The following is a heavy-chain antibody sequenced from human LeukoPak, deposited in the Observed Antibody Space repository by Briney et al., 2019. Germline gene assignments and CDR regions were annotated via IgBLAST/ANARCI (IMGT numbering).Heavy chain of an antibody. Sequence: PGGSLRLSCAASGLTVSSNYMSWVRQAPGKGLEWVSVIYSGGSTYYADSVKGRFTISRDNSKNTLCLQMNSLRAEDTAVYYCARAPSLWDNYYYYYYGMDVWGQGTTVTVSS. CDR3: ARAPSLWDNYYYYYYGMDV. V-gene: IGHV3-53*01. D-gene: IGHD2/OR15-2a*01. J-gene: IGHJ6*02. CDR1: GLTVSSNY. CDR2: IYSGGST.